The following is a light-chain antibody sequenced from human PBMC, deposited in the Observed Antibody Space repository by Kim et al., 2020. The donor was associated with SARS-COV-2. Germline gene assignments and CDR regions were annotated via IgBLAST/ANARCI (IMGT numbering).Light chain of an antibody. CDR2: DAT. Sequence: DIQMTQSPSSLSASVGDRITITCRASEDIRKYLGWYQQKAGKAPKRLIYDATGLQREVPPRFSGSGFGTEFTLTINSLQPEDFATYYYQQYNAYPPTFGHGTKVDIK. J-gene: IGKJ1*01. V-gene: IGKV1-17*01. CDR1: EDIRKY. CDR3: QQYNAYPPT.